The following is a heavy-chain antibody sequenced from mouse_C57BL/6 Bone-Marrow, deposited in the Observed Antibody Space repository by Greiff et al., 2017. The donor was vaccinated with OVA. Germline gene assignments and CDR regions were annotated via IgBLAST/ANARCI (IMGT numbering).Heavy chain of an antibody. CDR1: GYSFTGYY. Sequence: EVQGVESGPELVKPGASVKISCKASGYSFTGYYMNWVKQSPEKSLEWIGEINPSTGGTTYNQKFKAKATLTVDKSSSTAYMQLKSLTSEDSAVYYCARRGYSNLAWFAYWGQGTLVTVSA. V-gene: IGHV1-42*01. CDR3: ARRGYSNLAWFAY. J-gene: IGHJ3*01. CDR2: INPSTGGT. D-gene: IGHD2-5*01.